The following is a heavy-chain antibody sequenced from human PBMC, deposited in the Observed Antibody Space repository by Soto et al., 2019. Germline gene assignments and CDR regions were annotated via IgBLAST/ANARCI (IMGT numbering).Heavy chain of an antibody. CDR2: VYWDDDK. V-gene: IGHV2-5*02. CDR1: GFSLSTSGVG. Sequence: QITLKESGPTLVKPTQPLTMTCTFSGFSLSTSGVGVGWIRQPPGKALEWLALVYWDDDKRYSPSLKSRLTITKDTSKNQVVRTMTNMEPVDTATYYCAHRKRWGVVILFDYCVQGTLVTVSS. CDR3: AHRKRWGVVILFDY. J-gene: IGHJ4*02. D-gene: IGHD3-3*01.